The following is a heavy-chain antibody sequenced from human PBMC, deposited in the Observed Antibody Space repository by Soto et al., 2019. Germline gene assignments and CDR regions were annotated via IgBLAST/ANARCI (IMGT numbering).Heavy chain of an antibody. CDR1: GYTFTNSG. J-gene: IGHJ6*02. Sequence: ASVKVSCKASGYTFTNSGISWVRQAPGQGLEWMGWIGAYNGHTKYAQKLQGRVTMTTDTSTSTAYMELRSLKSDDTAVYYCAREDYYDSSGYLPVRYYFGMDVWGQGTTVTAP. CDR2: IGAYNGHT. V-gene: IGHV1-18*01. CDR3: AREDYYDSSGYLPVRYYFGMDV. D-gene: IGHD3-22*01.